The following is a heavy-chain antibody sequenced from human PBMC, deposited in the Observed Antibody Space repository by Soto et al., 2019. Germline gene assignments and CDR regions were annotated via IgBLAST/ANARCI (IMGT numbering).Heavy chain of an antibody. D-gene: IGHD2-15*01. CDR3: AKIYCSGGSCYSGLYLQH. Sequence: ASVKVSCKASGYTFTSYGISWVRQAPGQGLEWMGWISAYNGNTNYAQKLQGRVTMTTDTSTSTAYMELRSLRSDDTAVYYCAKIYCSGGSCYSGLYLQHWGQGTLVTVSS. J-gene: IGHJ1*01. V-gene: IGHV1-18*01. CDR2: ISAYNGNT. CDR1: GYTFTSYG.